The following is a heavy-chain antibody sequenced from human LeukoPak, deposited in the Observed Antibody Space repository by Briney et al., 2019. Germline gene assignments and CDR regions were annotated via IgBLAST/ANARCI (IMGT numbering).Heavy chain of an antibody. CDR3: VSSRGGNDN. CDR2: INKDGSST. Sequence: RGRSLRLSRAASAFTFSSYWLHWVRQAPGGGLALVSRINKDGSSTNYADSGKGRFTISRDNTKNTLYLQINTLRAEDTAGYYCVSSRGGNDNWGQGTLVSVSS. V-gene: IGHV3-74*01. J-gene: IGHJ4*02. CDR1: AFTFSSYW. D-gene: IGHD6-25*01.